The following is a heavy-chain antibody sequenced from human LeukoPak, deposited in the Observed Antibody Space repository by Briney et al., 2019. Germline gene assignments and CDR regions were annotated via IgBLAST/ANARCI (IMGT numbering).Heavy chain of an antibody. CDR2: ISAYNGNT. CDR1: GYTFTSCG. D-gene: IGHD4/OR15-4a*01. CDR3: ARDYLWGFTDAFDI. V-gene: IGHV1-18*01. Sequence: ASVKVSCKASGYTFTSCGISWVRQAPGQGLEWMGWISAYNGNTNYAQKLQGRVTMTTDTSTSTAYMELRSLRSDDTAVYYCARDYLWGFTDAFDIWGQGTMVTVSS. J-gene: IGHJ3*02.